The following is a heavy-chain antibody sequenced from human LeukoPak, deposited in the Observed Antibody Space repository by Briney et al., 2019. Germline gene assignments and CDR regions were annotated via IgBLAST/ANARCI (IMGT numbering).Heavy chain of an antibody. CDR3: ARGSYGSGSYYNGPLPFDY. V-gene: IGHV3-7*04. CDR2: IKRDGSEK. CDR1: GFTFDDYG. Sequence: PGGSLRLSCAASGFTFDDYGMSWVRQAPGKGLEWVANIKRDGSEKYYVDSVKGRFTISRDNAKNSLYLQMNSLRAEDTAVYYCARGSYGSGSYYNGPLPFDYWGQGTLVTVSS. D-gene: IGHD3-10*01. J-gene: IGHJ4*02.